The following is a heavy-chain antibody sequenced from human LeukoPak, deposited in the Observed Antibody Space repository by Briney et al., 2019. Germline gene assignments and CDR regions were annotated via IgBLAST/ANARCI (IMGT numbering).Heavy chain of an antibody. CDR3: ARGEPAAIVGWFDP. Sequence: PGGSLRLSCAASGFTFSSYAMHWVRQAPGKGLEWVAVISYDGSNKYYADSVKGRFTISRDNSKNTLYLQMNSLRAEDTAVYYCARGEPAAIVGWFDPWGQGTLVTVSS. CDR1: GFTFSSYA. V-gene: IGHV3-30*01. D-gene: IGHD2-2*01. CDR2: ISYDGSNK. J-gene: IGHJ5*02.